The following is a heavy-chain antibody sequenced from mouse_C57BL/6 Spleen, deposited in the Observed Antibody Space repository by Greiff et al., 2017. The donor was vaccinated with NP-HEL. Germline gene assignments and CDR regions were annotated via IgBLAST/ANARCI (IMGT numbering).Heavy chain of an antibody. CDR1: VYTFTSYW. CDR2: IDPPDSYT. CDR3: ARERGYYTDY. J-gene: IGHJ2*01. V-gene: IGHV1-69*01. Sequence: QVQLQQPGAELVMPGASVKLSCKASVYTFTSYWMHWVKQRPGQGLEWIGEIDPPDSYTNYNQKFKGKSTLTVDKSSSTAYMQLSSLTSEDSAVYYCARERGYYTDYWGQGTTLTVSS. D-gene: IGHD2-12*01.